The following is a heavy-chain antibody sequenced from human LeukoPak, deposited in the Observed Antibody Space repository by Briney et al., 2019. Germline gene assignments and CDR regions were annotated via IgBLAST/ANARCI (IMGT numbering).Heavy chain of an antibody. CDR1: GFTFTNYW. D-gene: IGHD6-13*01. J-gene: IGHJ4*02. CDR3: AGMQYSSSWAAFDY. V-gene: IGHV3-7*01. Sequence: GGSLRLSCAASGFTFTNYWMSWVRQAPGKGLELVANIKQDRSERYYVDSVKGRFTISRDNAKNSLYLQMNSLRAEDTAVYYCAGMQYSSSWAAFDYWGQGTLVIVSS. CDR2: IKQDRSER.